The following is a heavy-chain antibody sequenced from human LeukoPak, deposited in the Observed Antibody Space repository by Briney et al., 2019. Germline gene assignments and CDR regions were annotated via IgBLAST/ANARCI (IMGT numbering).Heavy chain of an antibody. V-gene: IGHV4-59*01. Sequence: SETLSLTCTVSSGSISSYYCSWIRQPPGKGLEWIGYIYYSGSTNYNPSLKSRVTISVDTSRNQFSLKLNSVTAADTAVYYCARTNNLDFFDDWGQGTLVTVS. CDR1: SGSISSYY. CDR2: IYYSGST. J-gene: IGHJ4*02. CDR3: ARTNNLDFFDD.